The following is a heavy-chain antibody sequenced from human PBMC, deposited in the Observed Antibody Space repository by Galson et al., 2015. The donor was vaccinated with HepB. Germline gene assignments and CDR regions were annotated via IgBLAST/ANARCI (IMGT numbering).Heavy chain of an antibody. CDR2: ISSSSSYI. CDR1: GFTFSSYS. CDR3: ARDSHSSGYYYLDY. V-gene: IGHV3-21*01. J-gene: IGHJ4*02. Sequence: SLRLSCAASGFTFSSYSMNWVRQAPGKGLEWVSSISSSSSYIYYADSVKGRFTISRDNAKNSLYLQMNSLRAEDTAVYYCARDSHSSGYYYLDYWGQGTLVTVSS. D-gene: IGHD6-19*01.